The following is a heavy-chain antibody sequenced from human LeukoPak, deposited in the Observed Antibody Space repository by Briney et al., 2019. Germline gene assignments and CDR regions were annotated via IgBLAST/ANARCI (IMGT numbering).Heavy chain of an antibody. V-gene: IGHV3-33*01. CDR1: GFTFSSYG. CDR2: IWYDGSNK. Sequence: PGGSLRLSCAASGFTFSSYGMHWVRQAPGKGLEWVAVIWYDGSNKYYADSVKGRFTISRDNSKNTLYLQMNSLRAEDTAVYYCARDLGHYGSGSPYWGRGTLVTVSS. J-gene: IGHJ4*02. D-gene: IGHD3-10*01. CDR3: ARDLGHYGSGSPY.